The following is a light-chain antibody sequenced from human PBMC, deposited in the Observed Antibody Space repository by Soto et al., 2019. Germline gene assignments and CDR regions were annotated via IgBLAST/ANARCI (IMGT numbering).Light chain of an antibody. V-gene: IGKV3D-20*02. Sequence: EIVLTQSPGTLSLSPGERATLSCRASQSVSSSYLAWYQQKPGQAPRLLIYGASTRATGIPDRFSGSGSGTDFSLTISRLESEDFAVYYCQQRSNWPPGYTFGQGTKLEIK. CDR3: QQRSNWPPGYT. CDR2: GAS. CDR1: QSVSSSY. J-gene: IGKJ2*01.